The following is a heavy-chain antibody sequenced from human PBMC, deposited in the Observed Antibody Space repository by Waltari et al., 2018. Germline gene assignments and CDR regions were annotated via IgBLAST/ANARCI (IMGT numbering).Heavy chain of an antibody. CDR1: GGTFSSYG. Sequence: VQLVQSGAGVKKPGSSVKVSCKASGGTFSSYGITWVRQAPGQGLEWVGGIIPIFGTSHYAQKFQGRVTVTADESTSTAYMELSSLRSEDTAVYYCVRTAIVGASDDFWGQGTLVTVSS. V-gene: IGHV1-69*01. D-gene: IGHD1-26*01. CDR2: IIPIFGTS. J-gene: IGHJ4*02. CDR3: VRTAIVGASDDF.